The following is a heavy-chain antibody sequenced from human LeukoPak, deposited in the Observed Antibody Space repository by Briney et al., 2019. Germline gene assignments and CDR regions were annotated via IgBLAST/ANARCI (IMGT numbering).Heavy chain of an antibody. V-gene: IGHV3-30*03. J-gene: IGHJ5*02. CDR2: ISYDGSNK. CDR3: ARDVYDSTDGSPEVS. Sequence: PGGSLRLSCAASGFTFSSYGMHWVRQAPGKGLEWVAVISYDGSNKYYADSVKGRFTISRDNSKNTLYLQMNSLRADDTAVYYCARDVYDSTDGSPEVSWGQGTLVTVSS. D-gene: IGHD3-16*01. CDR1: GFTFSSYG.